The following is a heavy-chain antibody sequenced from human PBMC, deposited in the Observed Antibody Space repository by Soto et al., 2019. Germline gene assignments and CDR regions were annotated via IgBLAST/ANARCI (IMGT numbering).Heavy chain of an antibody. V-gene: IGHV3-13*01. CDR1: GFTFSSYD. Sequence: PGGSLRLSCAASGFTFSSYDMHWVRQATGKGLEWVSAIGTAGDTYYPGSVKGRFTISRENAKNSLYLQMNSLRAGDTAVYYCARGREDVRYSYGLYFDYWGQGTLVTVSS. CDR2: IGTAGDT. D-gene: IGHD5-18*01. CDR3: ARGREDVRYSYGLYFDY. J-gene: IGHJ4*02.